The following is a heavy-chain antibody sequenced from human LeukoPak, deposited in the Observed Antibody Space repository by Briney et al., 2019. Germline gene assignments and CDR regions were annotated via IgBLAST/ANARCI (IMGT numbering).Heavy chain of an antibody. CDR1: GFTFSSYG. J-gene: IGHJ3*02. D-gene: IGHD3-10*01. CDR2: IRYDGSNK. V-gene: IGHV3-30*02. Sequence: HPGGSLRLSCAASGFTFSSYGMHWVRQAPGKGLEWVAFIRYDGSNKYYADSVKGRFTISRDNSKNTLYLQMNSMRAEDTAVYYCARDGLYYYGSGSLSLHAFDIWGQGTMVTVSS. CDR3: ARDGLYYYGSGSLSLHAFDI.